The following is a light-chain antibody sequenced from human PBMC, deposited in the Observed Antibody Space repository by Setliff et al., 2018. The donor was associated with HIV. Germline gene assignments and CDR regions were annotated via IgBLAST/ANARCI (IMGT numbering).Light chain of an antibody. CDR1: SSDVGGYDY. V-gene: IGLV2-14*01. J-gene: IGLJ1*01. CDR3: CSYTSTSARV. CDR2: EVS. Sequence: QSVLTQPASASGSPGQSITISCTGTSSDVGGYDYVSWYQLHPGKTPKLMIFEVSNRPSGVSYRFSGSKSGNTASLTISGLRPEDEGDYFCCSYTSTSARVFGTGTKVTVL.